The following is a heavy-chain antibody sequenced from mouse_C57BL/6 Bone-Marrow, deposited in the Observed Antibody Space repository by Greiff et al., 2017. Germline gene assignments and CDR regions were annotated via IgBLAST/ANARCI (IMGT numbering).Heavy chain of an antibody. CDR1: GFTFSDYY. CDR2: INHDGSST. J-gene: IGHJ4*01. Sequence: EVKLVASEAGLVQPGSSMKLSCTASGFTFSDYYMAWVRQIPEQGLEWVANINHDGSSTYYLDSLKSRFIISRDNAKNILYLQMSRLKSEDTATYYCSREDCYYAMDYWGQGTSVTVSA. V-gene: IGHV5-16*01. CDR3: SREDCYYAMDY.